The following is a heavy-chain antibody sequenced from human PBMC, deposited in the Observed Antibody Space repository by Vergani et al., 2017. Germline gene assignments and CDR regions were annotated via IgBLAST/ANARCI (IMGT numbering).Heavy chain of an antibody. CDR1: GFTFSSYA. J-gene: IGHJ4*02. CDR3: ARDQLVVVPAAILDY. V-gene: IGHV3-30-3*01. CDR2: ISYDGSNK. D-gene: IGHD2-2*01. Sequence: QVQLVESGGGVVQPGRSLRLSCAASGFTFSSYAMHWVRQAPGKGLEWVAVISYDGSNKYYADSVKGRFTISRDNSKNTLYLQMNSLRDEDTAVYYCARDQLVVVPAAILDYWGQGTLVTVSS.